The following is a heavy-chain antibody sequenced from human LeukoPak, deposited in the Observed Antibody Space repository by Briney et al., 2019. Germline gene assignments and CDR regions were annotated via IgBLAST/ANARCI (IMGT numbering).Heavy chain of an antibody. J-gene: IGHJ4*02. CDR2: ISAYNGNT. Sequence: ASVKVSCKASGYTFTSYGISWVRQAPGQGLEWMGWISAYNGNTNYAQKLQGRVTMTTDTSTSTAHMELRSLRSDDTAVYYCARDGVADPSERYFDYWGQGTLVTVSS. D-gene: IGHD3-3*01. CDR1: GYTFTSYG. V-gene: IGHV1-18*01. CDR3: ARDGVADPSERYFDY.